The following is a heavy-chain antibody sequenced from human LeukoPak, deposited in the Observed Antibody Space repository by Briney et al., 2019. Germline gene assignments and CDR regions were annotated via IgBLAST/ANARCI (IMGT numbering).Heavy chain of an antibody. CDR3: ARDSSSFYGMDV. Sequence: SETLSLTCTVSGYSISSSYYWGWIRQPPGKGLEWIGSIYYSGSTYYNPSLKSRVTISVDTSKNQFSLKLSSVTAADTAVYYCARDSSSFYGMDVWGQGTTVTVSS. CDR2: IYYSGST. J-gene: IGHJ6*02. V-gene: IGHV4-38-2*02. CDR1: GYSISSSYY. D-gene: IGHD6-13*01.